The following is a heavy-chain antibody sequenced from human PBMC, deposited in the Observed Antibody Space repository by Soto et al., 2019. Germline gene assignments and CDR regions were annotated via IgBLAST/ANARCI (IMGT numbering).Heavy chain of an antibody. J-gene: IGHJ4*02. D-gene: IGHD6-13*01. V-gene: IGHV1-69*01. CDR1: EGTFNSYA. CDR3: ASGASRWYPYFFDS. CDR2: IIPYYTTL. Sequence: QAQVVQSGAEGRKPGSSVTLSCKASEGTFNSYAISWVRQAPGQGLEWMGGIIPYYTTLNYAQKFQDRVTITADDSTNTVYMELSSLRSDDTAVYFCASGASRWYPYFFDSWAQGTLVTVSS.